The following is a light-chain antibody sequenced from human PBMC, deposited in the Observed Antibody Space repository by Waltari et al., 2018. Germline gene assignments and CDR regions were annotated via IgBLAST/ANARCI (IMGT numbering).Light chain of an antibody. V-gene: IGKV3-15*01. CDR3: HQYTNWPFS. Sequence: DIVMTQSPATLSVSPGERAPPSCRASQSVYGNLAWYQQKPGQSPRLLIFGTSARATGIPDRFTGSGSGTEYSLTISSLQSEDFAVYFCHQYTNWPFSFGPGTTLEI. CDR1: QSVYGN. CDR2: GTS. J-gene: IGKJ3*01.